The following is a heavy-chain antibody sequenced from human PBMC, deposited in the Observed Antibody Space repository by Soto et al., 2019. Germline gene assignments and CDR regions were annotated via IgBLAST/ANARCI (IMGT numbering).Heavy chain of an antibody. CDR2: INWNGGST. D-gene: IGHD2-15*01. CDR3: ARPYCSGGSCYDPRNDAFDI. Sequence: GGSLRLSCAVSGFSFDEYGMSWVRQVPGKGLEWVSGINWNGGSTGYADSVKGSFTISRDNAKNSLYLQMNSLRAEDTALYHCARPYCSGGSCYDPRNDAFDIWGQGTMVTVSS. V-gene: IGHV3-20*01. CDR1: GFSFDEYG. J-gene: IGHJ3*02.